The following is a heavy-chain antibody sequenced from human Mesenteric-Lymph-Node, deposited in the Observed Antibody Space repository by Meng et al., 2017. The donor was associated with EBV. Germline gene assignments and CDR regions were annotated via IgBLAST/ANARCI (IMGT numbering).Heavy chain of an antibody. J-gene: IGHJ4*02. CDR3: AASYNWNSPFDY. V-gene: IGHV1-46*02. CDR1: GYTFNSYY. D-gene: IGHD1-7*01. Sequence: GQAGESGGEVKKPGASVKASCESSGYTFNSYYMHWVRQAPGQGLEWMGIINPSGGSTSYAQKFQGRVTVTSDTSTSTVYMELTSLISEDMAVYFCAASYNWNSPFDYWGQGTLVTVSS. CDR2: INPSGGST.